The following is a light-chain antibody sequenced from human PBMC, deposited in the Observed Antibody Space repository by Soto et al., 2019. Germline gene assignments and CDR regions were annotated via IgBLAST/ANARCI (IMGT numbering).Light chain of an antibody. CDR1: STDVGGYNY. V-gene: IGLV2-14*01. CDR2: EVS. CDR3: NAYTTRSTLFV. J-gene: IGLJ1*01. Sequence: QSVLAQPSSVSGSPGQSITISCTGTSTDVGGYNYVSWYQHHSGKAPKLMIYEVSDRPSGVSNRFSGSKSGNTASLTISGLQAEDEADYYCNAYTTRSTLFVFGTGTKVTV.